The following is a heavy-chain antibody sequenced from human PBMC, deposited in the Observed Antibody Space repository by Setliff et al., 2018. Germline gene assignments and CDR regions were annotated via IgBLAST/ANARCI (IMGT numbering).Heavy chain of an antibody. CDR1: GFTFGSYA. Sequence: GGSLRLSCAASGFTFGSYAMHWVRQAPGKGLEWVAVISHDGINKYYADSVKGRFTISRDNANHSLHLQMNSLRAEDTAVYFCARLALTGYDTSGYYYALDYYYYMDVWGKGTTVTVSS. CDR2: ISHDGINK. D-gene: IGHD3-22*01. V-gene: IGHV3-30*07. CDR3: ARLALTGYDTSGYYYALDYYYYMDV. J-gene: IGHJ6*03.